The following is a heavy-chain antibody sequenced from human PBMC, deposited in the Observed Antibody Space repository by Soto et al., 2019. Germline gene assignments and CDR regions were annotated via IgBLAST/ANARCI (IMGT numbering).Heavy chain of an antibody. Sequence: SETLSLTCTVSGGSISSSSYYWGWIRQPPGKGLEWIGSIYYSGSTYYNPSLKSRVTISVDTSKNQFSLKLSSVTAADTAVYYCASIGYCSSTSCYHSWGQGTLVTVSS. V-gene: IGHV4-39*01. CDR1: GGSISSSSYY. CDR2: IYYSGST. CDR3: ASIGYCSSTSCYHS. J-gene: IGHJ4*02. D-gene: IGHD2-2*01.